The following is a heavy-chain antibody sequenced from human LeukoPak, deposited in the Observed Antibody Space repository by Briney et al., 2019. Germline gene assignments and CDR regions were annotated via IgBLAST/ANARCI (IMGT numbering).Heavy chain of an antibody. CDR1: GGPINSRRYF. CDR2: IYYSRST. CDR3: ARRVTTVSWFDP. D-gene: IGHD4-11*01. Sequence: SETLSLICTVSGGPINSRRYFWGSIPQPPGKGLEGIGSIYYSRSTSYNPSLKSRVTISEATSKNQFSLKLSSVTAADTAVYYCARRVTTVSWFDPWGQGTLVTVSS. V-gene: IGHV4-39*01. J-gene: IGHJ5*02.